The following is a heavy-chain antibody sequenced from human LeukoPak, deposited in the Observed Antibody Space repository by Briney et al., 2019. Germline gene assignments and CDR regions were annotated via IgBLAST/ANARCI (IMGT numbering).Heavy chain of an antibody. CDR2: ISWNSGSI. V-gene: IGHV3-9*01. J-gene: IGHJ5*02. Sequence: GRSLRLSCAASGFTFDDYAMHWVRHAPGKGLEGVSGISWNSGSIGYADSVKGRFTISRDNAKNSLYLQMNSLRAEDTALYYCAKDIDGGIAAPINWFDPWGQGNLVTVSS. CDR1: GFTFDDYA. D-gene: IGHD6-13*01. CDR3: AKDIDGGIAAPINWFDP.